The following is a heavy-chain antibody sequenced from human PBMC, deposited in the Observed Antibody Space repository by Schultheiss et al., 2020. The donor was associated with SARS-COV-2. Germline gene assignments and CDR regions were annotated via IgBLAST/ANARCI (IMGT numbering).Heavy chain of an antibody. Sequence: GGSLRLSCAASGFTFSSYAMHWVRQAPGKGLEWVAVIYSGGSTYYADSVKGRFTISRDNSRNTLYLQMNSLRGDDSAFYYCARQVFFREFAYWGQGTLVTVSS. CDR3: ARQVFFREFAY. V-gene: IGHV3-NL1*01. CDR1: GFTFSSYA. CDR2: IYSGGST. D-gene: IGHD3-10*01. J-gene: IGHJ4*02.